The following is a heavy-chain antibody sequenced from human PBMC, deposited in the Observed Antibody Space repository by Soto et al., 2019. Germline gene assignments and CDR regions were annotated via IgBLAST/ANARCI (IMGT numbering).Heavy chain of an antibody. CDR2: IYYSGST. J-gene: IGHJ4*02. D-gene: IGHD5-12*01. CDR1: GGSISSSSYY. Sequence: PSETLSLTCTVSGGSISSSSYYWGWIRQPPGKGLEWIGSIYYSGSTYYNPSLKSRVTISVDTSKNQFSLKLSSVTVADTAVYYCSITWMKKGWLDYWGQGTLVTLSS. CDR3: SITWMKKGWLDY. V-gene: IGHV4-39*01.